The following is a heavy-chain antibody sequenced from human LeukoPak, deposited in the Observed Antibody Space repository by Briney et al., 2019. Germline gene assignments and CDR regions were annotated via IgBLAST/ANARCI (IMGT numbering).Heavy chain of an antibody. J-gene: IGHJ4*02. Sequence: GGSLRLSCAASGFIFSNYGIHWVRQAPGKGLEWVAFIRYDGSNEYYADSVKGRFTISRDNSKNTLYLQMNSLRAEDTAVYYCAKDANNGWPYFDYWGQGTLVTVSS. CDR2: IRYDGSNE. CDR1: GFIFSNYG. D-gene: IGHD4/OR15-4a*01. CDR3: AKDANNGWPYFDY. V-gene: IGHV3-30*02.